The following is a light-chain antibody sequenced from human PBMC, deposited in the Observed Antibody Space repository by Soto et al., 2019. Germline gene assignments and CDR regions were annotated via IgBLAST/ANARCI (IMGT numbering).Light chain of an antibody. CDR3: GAWDTNLNAEV. J-gene: IGLJ2*01. CDR2: DNE. V-gene: IGLV1-51*01. Sequence: QSVLTQPPSVSAAPGQKVTISCSGSSSNIGNTYVSWYQQLPGTAPKLLICDNEQRPSGIPDRFSGSKSGTSATLAITGLQAGDEADYYCGAWDTNLNAEVFGGGTKVTVL. CDR1: SSNIGNTY.